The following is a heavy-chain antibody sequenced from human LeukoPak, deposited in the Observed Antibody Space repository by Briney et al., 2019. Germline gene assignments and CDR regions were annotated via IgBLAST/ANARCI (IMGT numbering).Heavy chain of an antibody. CDR1: GGSISSYY. CDR3: ARVTGYMIEDYFDY. V-gene: IGHV4-59*01. D-gene: IGHD3-22*01. CDR2: IYYSGST. Sequence: PSETLSLTCTVSGGSISSYYWSWIRQPPGKGLEWIGYIYYSGSTNYTPSLKSRVTISVDTSKNQFSLRLSSVTAADPAVYYCARVTGYMIEDYFDYWGQGTLVTVSS. J-gene: IGHJ4*02.